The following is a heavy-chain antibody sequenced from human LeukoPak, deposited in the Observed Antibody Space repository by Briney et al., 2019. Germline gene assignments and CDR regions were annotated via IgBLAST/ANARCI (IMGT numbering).Heavy chain of an antibody. D-gene: IGHD5-18*01. J-gene: IGHJ4*02. CDR2: IGSSGSTV. CDR1: GFSFSSYE. V-gene: IGHV3-48*03. Sequence: GGSLRLSCAASGFSFSSYEMNWVRQAPGKGLEWVSYIGSSGSTVYYADSVKGRFTTSRDNAKNSLYLQMNSLRAEDTAVYYCARSPKFSTAMAINYYFDYWGQGTLVTVSS. CDR3: ARSPKFSTAMAINYYFDY.